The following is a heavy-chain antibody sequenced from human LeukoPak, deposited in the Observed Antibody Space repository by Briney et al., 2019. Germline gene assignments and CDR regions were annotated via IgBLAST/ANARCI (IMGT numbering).Heavy chain of an antibody. CDR3: ARAADTAMGGYYYCGMDV. Sequence: ASVTVSCKASGYTFTGYYMHWVRQAPGQGLEWMGWINPNSGGTNYAQKFQGRVTMTRDTSISTAYMELSRLRSDDTAVYYCARAADTAMGGYYYCGMDVWGQGTTVT. CDR2: INPNSGGT. V-gene: IGHV1-2*02. J-gene: IGHJ6*02. CDR1: GYTFTGYY. D-gene: IGHD5-18*01.